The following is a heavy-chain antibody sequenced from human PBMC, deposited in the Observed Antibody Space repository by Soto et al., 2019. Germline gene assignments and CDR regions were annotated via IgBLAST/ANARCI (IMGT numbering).Heavy chain of an antibody. J-gene: IGHJ3*02. Sequence: EVQLVESGGGLVKPGGSLRLSCAASGFTFSSYSMNWVRQAPGKGLEWVSTISRSRTYIHYADLVKGRFTISRDNDKNSLYLQMNSLRAEDTAVYYCARGWLQGYDGLDIWGQGTMVTVSS. D-gene: IGHD5-12*01. CDR3: ARGWLQGYDGLDI. CDR2: ISRSRTYI. CDR1: GFTFSSYS. V-gene: IGHV3-21*01.